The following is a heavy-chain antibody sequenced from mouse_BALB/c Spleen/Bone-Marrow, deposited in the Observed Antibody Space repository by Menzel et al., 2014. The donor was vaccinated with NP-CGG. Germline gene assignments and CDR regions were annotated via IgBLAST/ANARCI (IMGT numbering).Heavy chain of an antibody. Sequence: EVQRVESGGGLVKPGGSLKLSCAASGFTFSSYTMSWVRRTPEKRLEWVATITSGGGYTYYPDSVKGRFTISRDNAKSTLYLQMSSLKSEDTAMYYCTRDLYDGYSYYAMDYWGQGTSVTVSS. CDR2: ITSGGGYT. CDR1: GFTFSSYT. V-gene: IGHV5-6-4*01. D-gene: IGHD2-3*01. J-gene: IGHJ4*01. CDR3: TRDLYDGYSYYAMDY.